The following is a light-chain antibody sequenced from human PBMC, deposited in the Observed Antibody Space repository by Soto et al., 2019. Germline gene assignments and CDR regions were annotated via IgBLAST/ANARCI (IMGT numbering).Light chain of an antibody. J-gene: IGLJ1*01. CDR1: SSNIGGNS. CDR2: DDN. Sequence: QSVLTQPPSVSAAPGQKVTISCSGSSSNIGGNSVSWYQQLPGTAPKLLIYDDNKRPSGIPDRFSGSKSGTSATLGITGFQTGDEDDYYCGSWDSSLSAYVLGTGTQVTV. V-gene: IGLV1-51*01. CDR3: GSWDSSLSAYV.